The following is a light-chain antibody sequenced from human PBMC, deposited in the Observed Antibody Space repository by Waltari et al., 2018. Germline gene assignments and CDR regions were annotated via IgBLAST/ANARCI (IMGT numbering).Light chain of an antibody. V-gene: IGLV2-23*02. CDR1: SSDIGSYNV. CDR2: GVN. Sequence: QSALTQPASVSGSRGQSNTISCTGSSSDIGSYNVVSWYQHHPGKAPKLLIYGVNNRPSGVSNRFSGSKSGNTASLTISGLQAEDEADYYCSSYAGSVVFGGGTKLTVL. CDR3: SSYAGSVV. J-gene: IGLJ3*02.